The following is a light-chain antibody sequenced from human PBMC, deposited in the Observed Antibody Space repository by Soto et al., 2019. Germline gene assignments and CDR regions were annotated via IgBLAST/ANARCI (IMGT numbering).Light chain of an antibody. Sequence: DIQITQSPSSRCGDLGGRVTIICRASQGITNDLGWYQQKPGRAPKLLIYAASTLQSGVPSRFSGSGSGTEFTLTITSLQPEDFATYYCQQLNSFPITFGQGTRLEIK. CDR3: QQLNSFPIT. CDR1: QGITND. CDR2: AAS. J-gene: IGKJ5*01. V-gene: IGKV1-17*01.